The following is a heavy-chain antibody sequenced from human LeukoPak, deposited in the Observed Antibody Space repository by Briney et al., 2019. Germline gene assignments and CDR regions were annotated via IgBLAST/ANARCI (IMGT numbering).Heavy chain of an antibody. V-gene: IGHV3-30*04. CDR1: GFTFSSHA. CDR3: ARDFPDILTGYYPRIDY. Sequence: GGSLRLSCAASGFTFSSHAIHWVRQAPGKGLEWVAVISFDGTDAFYADSVKGRFTISRDNSKNTLYLQMNSLRADDTAVYYCARDFPDILTGYYPRIDYWGQGTLVTVSS. J-gene: IGHJ4*02. D-gene: IGHD3-9*01. CDR2: ISFDGTDA.